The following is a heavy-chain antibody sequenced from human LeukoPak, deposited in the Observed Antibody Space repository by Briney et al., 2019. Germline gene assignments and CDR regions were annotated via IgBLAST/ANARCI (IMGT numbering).Heavy chain of an antibody. Sequence: PEGSLRLSCAASGFTFSSYGMHWVRQAPGKGLEWVAFIRYDGSNKYYADSVKGRFTISRDNSKDTLYLQMNSPRAEDTAVYYCAKAFKSAYDYGPTDYRGQGTLVTVSS. D-gene: IGHD4/OR15-4a*01. V-gene: IGHV3-30*02. CDR3: AKAFKSAYDYGPTDY. J-gene: IGHJ4*02. CDR2: IRYDGSNK. CDR1: GFTFSSYG.